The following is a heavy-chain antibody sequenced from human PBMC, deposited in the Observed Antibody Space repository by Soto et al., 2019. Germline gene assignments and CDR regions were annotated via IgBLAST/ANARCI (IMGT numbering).Heavy chain of an antibody. Sequence: SLTCTVSGGSISSYYWSWILHPPVNGLDWVGYIDYSGSTNYDPCLKGRVTISVYTSKSQFALKVSSLTPADTAVYCFARDRGYDDYKRFWFAHWGQGTLVTVSS. CDR2: IDYSGST. D-gene: IGHD4-17*01. V-gene: IGHV4-59*01. CDR3: ARDRGYDDYKRFWFAH. J-gene: IGHJ5*02. CDR1: GGSISSYY.